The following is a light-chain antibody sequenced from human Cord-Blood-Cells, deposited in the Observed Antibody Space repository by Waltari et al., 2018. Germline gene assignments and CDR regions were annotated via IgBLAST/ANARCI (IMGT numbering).Light chain of an antibody. Sequence: QSALTQPASVSGSPGQSITIPCTGTSSNGGGYNYVTWYQQHPGKAPKLMIYDVSNRPSGVSNRFSGSKSGNTASLTISGLQAEDEADYYCSSYTSSSTLWVFGGGTKLTVL. J-gene: IGLJ3*02. V-gene: IGLV2-14*01. CDR1: SSNGGGYNY. CDR3: SSYTSSSTLWV. CDR2: DVS.